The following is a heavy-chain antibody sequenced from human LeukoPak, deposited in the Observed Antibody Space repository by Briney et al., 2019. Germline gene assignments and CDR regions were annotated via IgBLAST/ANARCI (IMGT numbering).Heavy chain of an antibody. CDR1: GFTFSSYS. J-gene: IGHJ4*02. CDR2: ISSSSSYI. D-gene: IGHD3-10*01. CDR3: TTDPRMVRGSSAN. V-gene: IGHV3-21*03. Sequence: GGSLRLSCAASGFTFSSYSMNWVRQAPGKGLEWVSSISSSSSYIYYADSVKGRFTISRDNAKNSLYLQMNSLRAEDTAVYYCTTDPRMVRGSSANWGQGTLVTVSS.